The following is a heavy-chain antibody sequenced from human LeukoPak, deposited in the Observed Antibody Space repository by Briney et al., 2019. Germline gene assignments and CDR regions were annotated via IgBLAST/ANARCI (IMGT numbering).Heavy chain of an antibody. J-gene: IGHJ3*02. V-gene: IGHV3-9*01. D-gene: IGHD1-1*01. CDR1: GFTFDDYA. CDR3: AKVPDNLDAFDI. CDR2: ISWNSGSI. Sequence: GGSLRLFCAASGFTFDDYAMHWVRQAPGKGPEWGSDISWNSGSIGYADSVKGRFTISRDNAKNSLYLQMNSLRAEDTALYYCAKVPDNLDAFDIWGQGTMVTVSS.